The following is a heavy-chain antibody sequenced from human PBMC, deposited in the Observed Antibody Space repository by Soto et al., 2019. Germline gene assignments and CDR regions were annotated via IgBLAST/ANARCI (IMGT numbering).Heavy chain of an antibody. V-gene: IGHV4-30-2*01. CDR2: IYHSGST. J-gene: IGHJ6*02. CDR3: ARDRAVVAAYYYYGMDV. CDR1: GGSISSGGYS. Sequence: SETLSLTCAVSGGSISSGGYSWSWIRQPPGKGLEWIGYIYHSGSTYYNPSLKSRVTISVDRSKNQFSLKLSSVTAADTAVYYCARDRAVVAAYYYYGMDVWGQGTTVTVSS. D-gene: IGHD2-15*01.